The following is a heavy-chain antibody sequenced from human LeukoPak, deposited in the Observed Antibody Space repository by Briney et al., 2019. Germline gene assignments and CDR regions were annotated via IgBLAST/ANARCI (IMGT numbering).Heavy chain of an antibody. CDR1: GGSISSSNYY. CDR3: ARLDYYDSRGSLWEATEAPAFDY. Sequence: SETLSLTCTVSGGSISSSNYYWGWIRQPPGKGLEWIGSIYYSGSTYYNPSLKSRVTMSVDTSKNQFSLKLSSVTAADTAVYYCARLDYYDSRGSLWEATEAPAFDYWGQGTLVTVSS. V-gene: IGHV4-39*01. CDR2: IYYSGST. D-gene: IGHD3-22*01. J-gene: IGHJ4*02.